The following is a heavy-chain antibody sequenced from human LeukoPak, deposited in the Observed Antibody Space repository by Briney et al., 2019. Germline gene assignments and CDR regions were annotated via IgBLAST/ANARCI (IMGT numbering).Heavy chain of an antibody. Sequence: PSETLSLTRAVYGGSFSGYYWNWIRQPPGKGLEWIGEINHSGSTNYNPSLKSRVTISVDTSKNQFSLKLSSVTAADTAVYYCARSVEGYCRGGSCYYYSYYMDVWGKGTTVTVSS. V-gene: IGHV4-34*01. D-gene: IGHD2-15*01. CDR1: GGSFSGYY. CDR3: ARSVEGYCRGGSCYYYSYYMDV. CDR2: INHSGST. J-gene: IGHJ6*03.